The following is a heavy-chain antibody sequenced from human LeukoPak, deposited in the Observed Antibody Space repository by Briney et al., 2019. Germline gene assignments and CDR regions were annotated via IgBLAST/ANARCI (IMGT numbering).Heavy chain of an antibody. CDR3: ARESAAGISVYFDY. V-gene: IGHV3-30*04. Sequence: GALRLSCAASGLTFSSYAMHWVRQAPGKGLEWVAVISYDGSNKYYADSVKGRFTISRDNSKNTLYLQMNSLRAEDTAVYYCARESAAGISVYFDYWGQGTLVTVSS. CDR2: ISYDGSNK. J-gene: IGHJ4*02. CDR1: GLTFSSYA. D-gene: IGHD6-13*01.